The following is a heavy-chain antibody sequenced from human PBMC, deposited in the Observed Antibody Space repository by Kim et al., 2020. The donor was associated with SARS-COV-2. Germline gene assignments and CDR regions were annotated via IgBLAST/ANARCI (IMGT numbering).Heavy chain of an antibody. Sequence: NSSLKSRVTISVDTSKNQFSLKLSSVTAADTAVYYCARAIVVESASGMDVWGQGTTVTVSS. J-gene: IGHJ6*02. CDR3: ARAIVVESASGMDV. D-gene: IGHD2-2*01. V-gene: IGHV4-34*01.